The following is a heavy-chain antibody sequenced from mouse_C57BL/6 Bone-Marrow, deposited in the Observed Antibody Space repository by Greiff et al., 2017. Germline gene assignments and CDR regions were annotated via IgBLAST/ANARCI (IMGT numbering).Heavy chain of an antibody. CDR1: GFTFSSYG. V-gene: IGHV5-6*01. Sequence: EVHLVESGGDLVKPGGSLKLSCAASGFTFSSYGMSWVRQTPDKRLEWVATISSGGSYTYYPDSVKGRFTISRDTAKNTLYLQMSSLKSEDTAMYYCARHSGYDDVWGTGTTVTVSA. CDR3: ARHSGYDDV. CDR2: ISSGGSYT. J-gene: IGHJ1*03. D-gene: IGHD2-2*01.